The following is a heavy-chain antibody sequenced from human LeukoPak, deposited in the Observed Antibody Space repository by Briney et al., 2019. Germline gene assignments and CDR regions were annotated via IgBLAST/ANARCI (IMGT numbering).Heavy chain of an antibody. J-gene: IGHJ4*02. CDR3: AKDAQRGFDYSNSLDK. CDR2: IWSDGTNR. Sequence: GRSLRLSCATSGFTFSHYGMHWVRQAPGKGLEWVAVIWSDGTNRYYGDPVKGRFTISRDDFQRTVYLQMDSLRAEDTAVYYCAKDAQRGFDYSNSLDKWGQGTLVTVSS. V-gene: IGHV3-33*06. CDR1: GFTFSHYG. D-gene: IGHD4-11*01.